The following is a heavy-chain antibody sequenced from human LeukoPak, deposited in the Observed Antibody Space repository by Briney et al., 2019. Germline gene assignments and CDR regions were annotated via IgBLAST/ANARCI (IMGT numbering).Heavy chain of an antibody. V-gene: IGHV3-11*04. CDR3: AKDQAAAGTLYFQH. CDR1: GFTFSDYY. CDR2: ISSSGSTI. J-gene: IGHJ1*01. Sequence: GGSLRLSCAASGFTFSDYYMSWIRQAPGKGLEWVSYISSSGSTIYYADSVKGRFTISRDNAKNSLYLQMNSLRAEDTAVYYCAKDQAAAGTLYFQHWGQGTLVTVSS. D-gene: IGHD6-13*01.